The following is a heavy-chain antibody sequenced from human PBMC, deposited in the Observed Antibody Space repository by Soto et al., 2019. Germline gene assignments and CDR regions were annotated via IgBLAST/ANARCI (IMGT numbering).Heavy chain of an antibody. CDR1: GIVFKSHA. V-gene: IGHV3-64D*06. CDR3: GKARSNNCNITSRSLWMDA. CDR2: IHTSGQAT. Sequence: GGSLRLSCSVSGIVFKSHAMHWFRKPPGKGREYVSSIHTSGQATYYAAAVKDRFTASRDNTKNTMHLELTNMKHEDTTVYYCGKARSNNCNITSRSLWMDAWGQGTTVTVSS. D-gene: IGHD3-10*01. J-gene: IGHJ6*02.